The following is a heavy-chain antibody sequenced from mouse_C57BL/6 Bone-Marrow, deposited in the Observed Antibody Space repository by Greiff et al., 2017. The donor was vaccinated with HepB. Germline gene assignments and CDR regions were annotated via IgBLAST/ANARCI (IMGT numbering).Heavy chain of an antibody. J-gene: IGHJ2*01. Sequence: QVQLQQPGAELVKPGASVKLSCKASGYTFTSYWMQWVKQRPGQGLEWIGEIDPSDSYTNYNHKFKGKATLTVDTSSSTAYMQLSSLTSDDSAVYYCARSRYDYDGYYFDYWGQGTTLTVSS. CDR3: ARSRYDYDGYYFDY. CDR2: IDPSDSYT. CDR1: GYTFTSYW. V-gene: IGHV1-50*01. D-gene: IGHD2-4*01.